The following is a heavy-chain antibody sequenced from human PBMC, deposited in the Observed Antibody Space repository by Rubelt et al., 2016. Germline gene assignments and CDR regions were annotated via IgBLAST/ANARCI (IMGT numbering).Heavy chain of an antibody. D-gene: IGHD3/OR15-3a*01. CDR1: GFTFSSYA. V-gene: IGHV3-23*01. Sequence: LVQPGGSLRLSCAASGFTFSSYAMSWVRQAPGKGLEWVSGISGSGGSTYNADSVKGRLTISRDNSKNTLYLQMNSLRAEDTAVYYCARDYDFWISYGTYSYGMDVWGQGTTVTVSS. CDR3: ARDYDFWISYGTYSYGMDV. J-gene: IGHJ6*02. CDR2: ISGSGGST.